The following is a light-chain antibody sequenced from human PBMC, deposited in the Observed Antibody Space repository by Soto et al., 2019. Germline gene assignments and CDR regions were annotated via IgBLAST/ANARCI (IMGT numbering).Light chain of an antibody. CDR1: SSDVGTYNL. Sequence: QSALTQPASVSGSPGRSITISCTGTSSDVGTYNLVSWYQQHPGKVPKLLIYEATKRPSGVSPRFSASKSGITASLTISGLQAEDEAHYYCCSYAGGTNLFGGGTKLTFL. CDR3: CSYAGGTNL. J-gene: IGLJ2*01. V-gene: IGLV2-23*01. CDR2: EAT.